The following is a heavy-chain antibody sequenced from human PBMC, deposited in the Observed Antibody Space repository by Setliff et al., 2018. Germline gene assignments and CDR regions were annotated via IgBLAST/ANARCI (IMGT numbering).Heavy chain of an antibody. CDR1: GGSFSGYY. J-gene: IGHJ4*02. CDR3: ARGTPSYYDILTGYYKIIKGYYFDY. Sequence: PSETLSLTCAVYGGSFSGYYWSWIRQPPGKGLEWIGEINHSGSTNYNPSLKSRVTISVDTSKNQFSLKLSSVTAADTAVYYCARGTPSYYDILTGYYKIIKGYYFDYWGQGTLVTVSS. D-gene: IGHD3-9*01. CDR2: INHSGST. V-gene: IGHV4-34*01.